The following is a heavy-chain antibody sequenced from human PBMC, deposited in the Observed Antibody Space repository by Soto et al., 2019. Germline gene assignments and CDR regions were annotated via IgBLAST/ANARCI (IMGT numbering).Heavy chain of an antibody. CDR3: AKDTSGDPTNWFDP. J-gene: IGHJ5*02. CDR2: INAGNGNT. D-gene: IGHD3-10*01. Sequence: ASVKVSCKASGYTFTSYAMHWVRQAPGQRLEWMGWINAGNGNTKYSQKFQGRVTITRDTSASTAYMELNSLRAEDTALYYCAKDTSGDPTNWFDPWGQGTLVTVSS. V-gene: IGHV1-3*01. CDR1: GYTFTSYA.